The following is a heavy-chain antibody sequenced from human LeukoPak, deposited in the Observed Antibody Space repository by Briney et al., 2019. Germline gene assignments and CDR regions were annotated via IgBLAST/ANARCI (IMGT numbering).Heavy chain of an antibody. D-gene: IGHD3-10*01. V-gene: IGHV3-30*18. CDR2: ISYDGSNK. CDR1: GFTFSSYW. Sequence: GGSLRLSCAASGFTFSSYWMSWVRQAPGKGLEWVAVISYDGSNKYYADSVKGRFTISRDNSKNTLYLQMNSLRAEDTAVYYCAKELVRGVIIPLYFDYWGQGTLVTVSS. J-gene: IGHJ4*02. CDR3: AKELVRGVIIPLYFDY.